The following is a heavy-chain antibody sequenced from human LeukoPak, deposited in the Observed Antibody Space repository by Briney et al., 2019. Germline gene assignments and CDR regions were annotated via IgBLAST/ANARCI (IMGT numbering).Heavy chain of an antibody. CDR1: GYTFTGYY. J-gene: IGHJ4*02. V-gene: IGHV1-2*02. CDR2: INPNTGGT. CDR3: ASSLVAAAGTSLDS. Sequence: ASVNVSCKASGYTFTGYYMHWVRQAPGQGLEWMGWINPNTGGTKYAQKFQGRVTLTRDTSISTAYMELSSLRSDDTAVYYCASSLVAAAGTSLDSWGQGTQVTVSS. D-gene: IGHD6-13*01.